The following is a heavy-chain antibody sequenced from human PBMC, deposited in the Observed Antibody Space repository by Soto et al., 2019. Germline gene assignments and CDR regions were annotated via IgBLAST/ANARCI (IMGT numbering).Heavy chain of an antibody. CDR1: GGSISSYY. V-gene: IGHV4-59*01. CDR2: IYYSGST. J-gene: IGHJ4*02. CDR3: ARDRPDSYGLDY. Sequence: SETLSLTCTVSGGSISSYYWSWIRQPPGKGLEWIGYIYYSGSTNYNPSLKSRVTISVDTSKNQFSLKLSSVTAADTAVYYCARDRPDSYGLDYWGQGTLVTVSS. D-gene: IGHD5-18*01.